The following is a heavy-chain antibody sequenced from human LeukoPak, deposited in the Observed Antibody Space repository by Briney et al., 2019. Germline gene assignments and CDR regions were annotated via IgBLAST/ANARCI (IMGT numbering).Heavy chain of an antibody. CDR1: GFTFTSLP. CDR3: AKDSPLRTSYHGYFDY. D-gene: IGHD3-16*01. CDR2: SSNHGSDE. J-gene: IGHJ4*02. Sequence: GGSLRLSCAASGFTFTSLPLHWVRQAPGKGLEWVAVSSNHGSDEYYADSVKGRFTISRDVSKNTLYLQMNTLRAEDTAVYYCAKDSPLRTSYHGYFDYWGQGTLVTVSS. V-gene: IGHV3-30*04.